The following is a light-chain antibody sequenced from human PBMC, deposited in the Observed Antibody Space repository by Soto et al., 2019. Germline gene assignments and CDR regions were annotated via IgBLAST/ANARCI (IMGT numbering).Light chain of an antibody. CDR3: QQYNDWPPFT. CDR2: GAS. CDR1: QTVSVN. Sequence: EIVMTQSPATLSVSPGERATLSCRASQTVSVNLAWYQQKPGQAPRLLIYGASTRATGVPARFSGSGSDTEFTLTISSLQSEDFAVYYCQQYNDWPPFTFGPGTRVDIK. J-gene: IGKJ3*01. V-gene: IGKV3-15*01.